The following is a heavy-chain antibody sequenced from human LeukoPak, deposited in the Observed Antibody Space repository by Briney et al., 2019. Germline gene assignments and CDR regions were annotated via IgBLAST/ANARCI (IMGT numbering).Heavy chain of an antibody. J-gene: IGHJ3*02. V-gene: IGHV3-53*01. CDR1: GFTVSSNY. CDR2: IYSGGST. CDR3: ARRYYNSSGDAFDI. D-gene: IGHD3-22*01. Sequence: GGSLRLSCAASGFTVSSNYMSWVRQAPGKGLEWVSVIYSGGSTYYADSVKGRFTISRDNSKNTLYLQMNSLRAEDTAVYYCARRYYNSSGDAFDIWGQGTMVTVSS.